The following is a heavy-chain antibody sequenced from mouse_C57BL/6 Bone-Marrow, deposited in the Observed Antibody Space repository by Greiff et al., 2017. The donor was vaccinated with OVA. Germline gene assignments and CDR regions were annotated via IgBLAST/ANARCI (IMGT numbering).Heavy chain of an antibody. CDR3: ARGYYGSRPFAY. J-gene: IGHJ3*01. D-gene: IGHD1-1*01. Sequence: QVQLKQPGAELVKPGASVKMSCKASGYTFTSYWITWVKQRPGQGLEWIGDIYPGSGSTNYNEKFKSKATLTVDTSSSTAYMQLSSLTSEDSAVYYCARGYYGSRPFAYWGQGTLVTVSA. CDR1: GYTFTSYW. CDR2: IYPGSGST. V-gene: IGHV1-55*01.